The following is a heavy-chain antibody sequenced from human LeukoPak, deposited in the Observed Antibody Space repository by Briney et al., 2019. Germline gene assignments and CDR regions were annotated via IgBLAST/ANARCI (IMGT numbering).Heavy chain of an antibody. CDR2: ISSSGSAI. J-gene: IGHJ3*02. CDR3: ARELRFLEWLPRGGAFDI. V-gene: IGHV3-11*04. D-gene: IGHD3-3*01. CDR1: GFTFSDYY. Sequence: GSLRLSCAASGFTFSDYYMSWISQAPGKGLEGVSYISSSGSAIYYADSVKGRFTISRDNAKNSLYLQMNSLRAEDTAVYYCARELRFLEWLPRGGAFDIWGQGTMVTVSS.